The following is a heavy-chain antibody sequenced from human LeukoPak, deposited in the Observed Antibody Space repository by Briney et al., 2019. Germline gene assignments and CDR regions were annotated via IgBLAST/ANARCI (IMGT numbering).Heavy chain of an antibody. J-gene: IGHJ6*02. CDR2: VNRDGSET. Sequence: GSLRLSCAASGFALSSHWMTWVRQVPGRGPEWVANVNRDGSETYYLDSVKGRFTISKDNAENSLYLQMNSLRAEDTALYHCARNNGMDVWGQGTTVIVSS. CDR3: ARNNGMDV. V-gene: IGHV3-7*03. CDR1: GFALSSHW.